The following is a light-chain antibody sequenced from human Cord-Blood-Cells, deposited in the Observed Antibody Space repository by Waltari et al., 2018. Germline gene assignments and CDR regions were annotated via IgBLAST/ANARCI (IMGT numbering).Light chain of an antibody. J-gene: IGKJ1*01. CDR1: QSVSSN. CDR2: GAS. CDR3: QQDNNWPRT. Sequence: EIVLTQFPATLSVSPAERATLSCRASQSVSSNLAWYPQKPGQAPRLLIYGASTRATGRPARFRGSWSGRGFPPTISSPESEYCAVYYWQQDNNWPRTCGQGTKVEIK. V-gene: IGKV3-15*01.